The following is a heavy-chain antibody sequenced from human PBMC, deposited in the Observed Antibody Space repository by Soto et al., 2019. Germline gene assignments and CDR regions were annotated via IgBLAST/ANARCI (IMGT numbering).Heavy chain of an antibody. D-gene: IGHD2-8*01. V-gene: IGHV1-18*01. CDR3: VRGRPNSDLDF. CDR1: GYSVLSYG. Sequence: QVQLLQSGPEGKKPGASVKVSCTASGYSVLSYGFSWVRQAPGQGLEWMGYINTETGNTFYAQRLPGRVTMTTNISTNPAYMGLRRLTSDDTAVYFCVRGRPNSDLDFWGQGTLITISS. CDR2: INTETGNT. J-gene: IGHJ4*02.